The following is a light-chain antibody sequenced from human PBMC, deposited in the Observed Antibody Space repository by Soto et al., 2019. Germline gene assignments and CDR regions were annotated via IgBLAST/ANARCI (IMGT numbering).Light chain of an antibody. J-gene: IGLJ2*01. CDR2: DVS. CDR1: SSDIGSYNY. Sequence: QYALTQPASVSGSPGQSITISCTGTSSDIGSYNYVSWYQQHPGEVPRLMIYDVSNRPSGVSNRFSGSKSGNTASLTISGLQAEDEADYYCGSYTSDNTLVLGGGTKLTLL. V-gene: IGLV2-14*03. CDR3: GSYTSDNTLV.